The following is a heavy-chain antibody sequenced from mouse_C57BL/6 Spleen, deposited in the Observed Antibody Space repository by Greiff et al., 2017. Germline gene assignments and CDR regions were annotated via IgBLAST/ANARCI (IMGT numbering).Heavy chain of an antibody. Sequence: VQLQQSGAELVRPGASVTLSCKASGYTFTDYEMHWVKQTPVHGLEWIGAIDPETGGTAYNQKFKGKAIMTADKSSSTAYMELRSLTSEDSAVYYCTRWGLRPYYFDYWGQGTTLTVSS. J-gene: IGHJ2*01. CDR1: GYTFTDYE. D-gene: IGHD2-4*01. CDR2: IDPETGGT. CDR3: TRWGLRPYYFDY. V-gene: IGHV1-15*01.